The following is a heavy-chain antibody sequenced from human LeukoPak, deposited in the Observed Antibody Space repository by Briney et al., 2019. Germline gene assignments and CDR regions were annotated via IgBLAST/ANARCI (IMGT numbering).Heavy chain of an antibody. CDR1: GFTFSVYW. CDR3: ATLSFKGAQGN. CDR2: INQDGSES. Sequence: GGSLRLSCAASGFTFSVYWMSWVRQAPGKGLEWVANINQDGSESYYVDSVKGRFTFSRDNAKNSLYLQMNSLRAEDTAIYYCATLSFKGAQGNWGQGTLVTVSS. D-gene: IGHD3-16*01. V-gene: IGHV3-7*01. J-gene: IGHJ4*02.